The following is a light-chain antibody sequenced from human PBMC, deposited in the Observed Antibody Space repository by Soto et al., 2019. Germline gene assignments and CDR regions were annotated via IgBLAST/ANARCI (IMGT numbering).Light chain of an antibody. J-gene: IGLJ2*01. CDR1: ISDVGRYNL. CDR2: EDI. Sequence: HSVLTQPASVSGSPGQSITISCTGTISDVGRYNLVSWYQQHPGKAPKLIIYEDIERPSGVSHRFSGSTSGNTASLTISGLQTEDEAKYFCCSYAGGASVVFGGGTKLTVL. CDR3: CSYAGGASVV. V-gene: IGLV2-23*01.